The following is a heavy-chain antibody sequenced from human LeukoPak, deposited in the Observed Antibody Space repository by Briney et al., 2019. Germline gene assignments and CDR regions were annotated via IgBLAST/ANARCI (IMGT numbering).Heavy chain of an antibody. CDR3: ARDKFPEWDYYDSSGYHDAFDI. Sequence: ETLSLTCTVPGGSISSYYWSWIRQPAGKGLEWIGRIYTSGSTNYNPSLKSRVTMSVDTSKNQFSLKLSSVTAADTAVYYCARDKFPEWDYYDSSGYHDAFDIWGQGTMVTVSS. D-gene: IGHD3-22*01. CDR1: GGSISSYY. V-gene: IGHV4-4*07. J-gene: IGHJ3*02. CDR2: IYTSGST.